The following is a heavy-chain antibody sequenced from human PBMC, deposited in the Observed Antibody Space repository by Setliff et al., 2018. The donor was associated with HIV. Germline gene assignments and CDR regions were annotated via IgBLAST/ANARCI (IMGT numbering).Heavy chain of an antibody. D-gene: IGHD2-21*02. CDR2: IHYNDGKT. CDR3: AISIVGVTSEMY. CDR1: GDSITNSMHY. J-gene: IGHJ4*02. Sequence: SETLSLTCTVSGDSITNSMHYWSWIRQPPGKGLEFIGSIHYNDGKTYYNAALRSRVTISADTSKNQFSLKLNSVTAADTAMYYCAISIVGVTSEMYWAQGTLVTVSS. V-gene: IGHV4-39*01.